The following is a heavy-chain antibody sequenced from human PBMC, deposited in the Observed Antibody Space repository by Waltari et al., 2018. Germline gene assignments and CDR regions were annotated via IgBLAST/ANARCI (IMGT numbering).Heavy chain of an antibody. J-gene: IGHJ2*01. CDR3: VEDSFWGCFDF. V-gene: IGHV3-43D*03. CDR1: GFTLGDYS. D-gene: IGHD7-27*01. Sequence: EKQLFDSGGGVAQPGGSLRLSCDACGFTLGDYSFRWVRQVPGKRLRWVSLINWDGGDIYYADSVKGRLTIARDNSKNFLYLQMNSLRPEDTGLYYCVEDSFWGCFDFWGRGTLVTVSS. CDR2: INWDGGDI.